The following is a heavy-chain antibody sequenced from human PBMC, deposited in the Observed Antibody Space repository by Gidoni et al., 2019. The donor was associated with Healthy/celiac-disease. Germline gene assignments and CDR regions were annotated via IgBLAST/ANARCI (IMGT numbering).Heavy chain of an antibody. CDR2: ISGSGGST. D-gene: IGHD2-15*01. J-gene: IGHJ4*02. CDR1: GFTFSSDA. Sequence: EVQLLESGGGLVQPGGSLRLSCAASGFTFSSDAMSWVRQAPGKGLEWVSAISGSGGSTYYADSVKGRFTISRDNSKNTLYLQMNSLRAEDTAVYYCAKDTDLGYCSGGSCSNWYPFDYRGQGTLVTVSS. V-gene: IGHV3-23*01. CDR3: AKDTDLGYCSGGSCSNWYPFDY.